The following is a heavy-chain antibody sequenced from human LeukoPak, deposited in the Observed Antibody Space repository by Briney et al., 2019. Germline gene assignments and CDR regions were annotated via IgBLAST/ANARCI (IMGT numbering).Heavy chain of an antibody. Sequence: PSETLSLTCAVYGGSFSGYYWSWIRQPPGKGLEWIGEINHSGSTNYNPSLKSRVTISVDTSKNQFSLKLSSVTAADTAVYYCASVVAVAGNDYFDYWGQGTQVTVSS. CDR1: GGSFSGYY. CDR3: ASVVAVAGNDYFDY. D-gene: IGHD6-19*01. CDR2: INHSGST. V-gene: IGHV4-34*01. J-gene: IGHJ4*02.